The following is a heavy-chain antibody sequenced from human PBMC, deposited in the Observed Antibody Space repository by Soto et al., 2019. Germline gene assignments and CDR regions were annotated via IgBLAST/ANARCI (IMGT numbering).Heavy chain of an antibody. CDR1: GFTFSSYA. J-gene: IGHJ4*02. CDR3: AGTSGYYDFWSGYHPLDY. CDR2: IYYSGST. V-gene: IGHV4-59*01. D-gene: IGHD3-3*01. Sequence: GSLRLSCAASGFTFSSYAMSWIRQPPGKGLEWIGYIYYSGSTNYNPSLKSRVTISVDTSKNQFSLKLSSVTAADTAVYYCAGTSGYYDFWSGYHPLDYWGQGTLVTVSS.